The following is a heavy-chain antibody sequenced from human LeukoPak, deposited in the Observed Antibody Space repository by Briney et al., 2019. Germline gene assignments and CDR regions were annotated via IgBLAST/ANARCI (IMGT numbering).Heavy chain of an antibody. Sequence: GGSLRLSCAASGFPFSSYWMSWVRQAPGKGLEWVSAISGSGGSTYYADSVKGRFTISRDNSKNTLYLQMNSLRAEDTAVYYCAELRIGYDFWSGYYAPNWFDPWGQGTLVTVSS. CDR3: AELRIGYDFWSGYYAPNWFDP. D-gene: IGHD3-3*01. CDR1: GFPFSSYW. J-gene: IGHJ5*02. CDR2: ISGSGGST. V-gene: IGHV3-23*01.